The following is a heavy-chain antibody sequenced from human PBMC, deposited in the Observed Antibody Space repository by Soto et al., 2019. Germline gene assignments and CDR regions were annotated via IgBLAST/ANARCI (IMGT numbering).Heavy chain of an antibody. J-gene: IGHJ6*02. V-gene: IGHV4-59*01. CDR1: GGSMSSYY. Sequence: PSETPSLTCTVSGGSMSSYYWSWIRQPPGKGLEWIGYIYYSGSTIYNPSLKSRVTISVDTSKNQFSLKLSSVTPADTAVYYCARVGARLLFGTGIRPHYYYGMDVWGQATTVTVCS. D-gene: IGHD6-25*01. CDR3: ARVGARLLFGTGIRPHYYYGMDV. CDR2: IYYSGST.